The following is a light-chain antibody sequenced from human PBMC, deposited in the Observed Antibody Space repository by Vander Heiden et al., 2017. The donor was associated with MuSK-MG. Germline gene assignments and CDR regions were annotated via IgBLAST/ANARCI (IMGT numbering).Light chain of an antibody. J-gene: IGKJ2*01. CDR1: QNVSSSS. CDR3: QQVASSLQT. V-gene: IGKV3-20*01. Sequence: EIVLTQSPGTLSLSPGERASLSCRDSQNVSSSSLAWYQQKPGQAPRLLIYGASVRDAGIPDRFSGGGSGTDFTLTISRLEPEDSAVYYCQQVASSLQTFGQGTKLEI. CDR2: GAS.